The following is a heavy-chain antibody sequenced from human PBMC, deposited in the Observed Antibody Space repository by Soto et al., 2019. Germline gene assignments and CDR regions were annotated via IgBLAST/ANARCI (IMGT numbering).Heavy chain of an antibody. Sequence: EVQLLESGGDLVQPGGSLRLSCVASGIPFGSRAMSWVRQAPGEGLEWVSTITDTGGDTKYADSVRGRFTMSRDNSKKTLYLQMNSLRVEDSALYYCARGSTDSYPGSRIFDFWGRGTLVTVSS. CDR3: ARGSTDSYPGSRIFDF. D-gene: IGHD3-10*01. J-gene: IGHJ4*02. CDR1: GIPFGSRA. V-gene: IGHV3-23*01. CDR2: ITDTGGDT.